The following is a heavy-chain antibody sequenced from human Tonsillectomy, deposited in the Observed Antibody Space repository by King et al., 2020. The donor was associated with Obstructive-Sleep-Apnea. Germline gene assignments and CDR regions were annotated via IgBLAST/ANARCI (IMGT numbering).Heavy chain of an antibody. CDR2: MNPNSGNT. D-gene: IGHD6-13*01. J-gene: IGHJ4*02. CDR1: GYTFSSAE. V-gene: IGHV1-8*01. CDR3: ARGSSRSFDI. Sequence: VQLVESGAEVQKPGASVKVSCKASGYTFSSAEIHWVRQAPGQGLEWRGWMNPNSGNTAYVQKFQGRVTMTRNPSINTAYMELSSLRSTDTAVYFCARGSSRSFDIWGQGTLVTVS.